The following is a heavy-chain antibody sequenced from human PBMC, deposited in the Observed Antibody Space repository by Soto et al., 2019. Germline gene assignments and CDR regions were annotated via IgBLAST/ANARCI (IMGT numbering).Heavy chain of an antibody. CDR2: IYHSGTT. CDR1: GGSISSRSVY. V-gene: IGHV4-39*01. Sequence: PSETLSLTCSVSGGSISSRSVYWGWIRQPPGKGMEFIGSIYHSGTTSYHPSLKSRVTISVDTSMNQFSLQLTSVTAADTAVYYCARHSRGSYFPLEYWGQGILVTVSS. CDR3: ARHSRGSYFPLEY. J-gene: IGHJ4*02. D-gene: IGHD1-26*01.